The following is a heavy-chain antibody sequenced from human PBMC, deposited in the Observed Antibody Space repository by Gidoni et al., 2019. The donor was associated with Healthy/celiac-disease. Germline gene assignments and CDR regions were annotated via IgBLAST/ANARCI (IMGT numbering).Heavy chain of an antibody. V-gene: IGHV4-34*01. CDR1: GGSFSGYY. D-gene: IGHD2-21*02. CDR3: ARRGGDPHNWFDP. J-gene: IGHJ5*02. CDR2: INHSGST. Sequence: QVQLQQWGAGLLKPSETLSLTCAVYGGSFSGYYWSWIRQPPGKGLEWIGEINHSGSTNYNPSLKSRVTISVDTSKNQFSLKLSSVTAADTAVYYCARRGGDPHNWFDPWGQGTLVTVSS.